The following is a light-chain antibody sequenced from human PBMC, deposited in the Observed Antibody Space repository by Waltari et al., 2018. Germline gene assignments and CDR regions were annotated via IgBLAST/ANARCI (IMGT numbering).Light chain of an antibody. Sequence: DMQMTPSPSYVSSSVGDRVTITCRARQDIYTWLAWYQQKPGKAPKLLSYGASSWQSGVPERFSGSGSGTDFTLVISSLQPEDFATYYCQQDNSFPWAFGQGTKVEMK. CDR2: GAS. CDR3: QQDNSFPWA. V-gene: IGKV1D-12*01. J-gene: IGKJ1*01. CDR1: QDIYTW.